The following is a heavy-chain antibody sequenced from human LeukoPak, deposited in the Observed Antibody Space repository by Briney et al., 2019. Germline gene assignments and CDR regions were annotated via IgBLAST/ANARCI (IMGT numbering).Heavy chain of an antibody. V-gene: IGHV3-48*03. Sequence: GGSLRLSCAASGFTFSSYEMNWVRQAPGKGLEWISYISDNGRTIYYADSARGRFTISRDNAKNSLYLQMSSLRVEDTAVYYCARDSGPLGDGHWGQGTLVTVSS. CDR2: ISDNGRTI. J-gene: IGHJ4*02. CDR1: GFTFSSYE. CDR3: ARDSGPLGDGH. D-gene: IGHD4-17*01.